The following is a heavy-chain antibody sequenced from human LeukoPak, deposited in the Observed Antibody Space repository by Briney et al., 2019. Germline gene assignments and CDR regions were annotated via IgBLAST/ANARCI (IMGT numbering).Heavy chain of an antibody. CDR3: AKDRSSSWYEYYFDY. CDR1: GFTFSSYS. V-gene: IGHV3-48*04. Sequence: GGSLRLSCAASGFTFSSYSMNWVRQAPGKGLEWVSYISSSSSTIYYADSVKGRFTISRDNAKNSLYLQMNSLRAEDTALYYCAKDRSSSWYEYYFDYWGQGTLVTVSS. CDR2: ISSSSSTI. J-gene: IGHJ4*02. D-gene: IGHD6-13*01.